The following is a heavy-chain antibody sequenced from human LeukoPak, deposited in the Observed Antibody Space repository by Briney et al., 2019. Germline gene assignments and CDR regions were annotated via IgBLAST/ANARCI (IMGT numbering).Heavy chain of an antibody. Sequence: PGGSLRLSCAASGFTFDDYAMHWVRQAPGKGLEWVSGISWNRGSIGYADSVKGRFTISRDNAKNSLYLQMNSLRADDMALYYCAKGARLRANSYYFDSWGQGTLVTVSS. CDR1: GFTFDDYA. J-gene: IGHJ4*02. V-gene: IGHV3-9*03. CDR3: AKGARLRANSYYFDS. CDR2: ISWNRGSI. D-gene: IGHD5-12*01.